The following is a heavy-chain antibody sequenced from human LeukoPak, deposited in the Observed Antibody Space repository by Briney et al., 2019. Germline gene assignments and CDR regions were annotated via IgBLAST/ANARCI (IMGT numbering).Heavy chain of an antibody. CDR2: ISWNSDSI. CDR3: ARPGYYYDSSGYSLPLDY. CDR1: GFTFGDYA. V-gene: IGHV3-9*01. Sequence: GGSLRLSCAASGFTFGDYAMHWVRQAPGKGLEWVSGISWNSDSIGYADSVKGRFTISRDNAKNTLYLQMNSLRAEDTAVYYCARPGYYYDSSGYSLPLDYWGQGTLVTVSS. D-gene: IGHD3-22*01. J-gene: IGHJ4*02.